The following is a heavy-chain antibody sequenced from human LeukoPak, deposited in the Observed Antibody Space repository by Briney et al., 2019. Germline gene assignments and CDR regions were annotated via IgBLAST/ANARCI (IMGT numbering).Heavy chain of an antibody. CDR3: ARGQQQLADYYYYYMDV. J-gene: IGHJ6*03. CDR2: INHGVST. V-gene: IGHV4-34*01. Sequence: PSETLSLTCAVYGGSCSGYFWSWIRQPPGKGLEWIGEINHGVSTNYNPSLKSRVTISVDTSKNQFSLRLSSVTAADTAVYYCARGQQQLADYYYYYMDVWGKGTTVTVSS. D-gene: IGHD6-13*01. CDR1: GGSCSGYF.